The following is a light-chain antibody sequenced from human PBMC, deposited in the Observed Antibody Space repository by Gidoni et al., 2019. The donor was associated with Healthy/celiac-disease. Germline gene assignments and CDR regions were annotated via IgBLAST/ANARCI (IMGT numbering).Light chain of an antibody. CDR2: GAS. V-gene: IGKV3-20*01. Sequence: ESVLTQSPGTLSLSPGERATLSCRASQAVSNSYLAWYVQKPGQAPRLLIYGASNRATGTPDSFSGSGSGTDFTLTISRLEPEDFATYYCQQYGSSSGAFXQXTKVEIK. CDR1: QAVSNSY. CDR3: QQYGSSSGA. J-gene: IGKJ1*01.